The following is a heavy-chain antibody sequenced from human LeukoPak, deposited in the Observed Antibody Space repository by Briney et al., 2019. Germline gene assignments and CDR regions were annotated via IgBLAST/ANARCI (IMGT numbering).Heavy chain of an antibody. J-gene: IGHJ4*02. V-gene: IGHV3-30-3*01. CDR3: ARETGSAMGSTDFDY. Sequence: PGRSLRLSCAASGFTFSSYAMHWVRQAPGKGLEWVAVISYDGSNKYYADSVKGRFTISRDNSKNTLYLQMNSLRAEDTAVYYCARETGSAMGSTDFDYWGQGTLVTVSS. CDR1: GFTFSSYA. D-gene: IGHD4-17*01. CDR2: ISYDGSNK.